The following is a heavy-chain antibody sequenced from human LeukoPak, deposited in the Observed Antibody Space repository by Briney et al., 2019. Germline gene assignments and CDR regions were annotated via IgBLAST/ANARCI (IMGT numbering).Heavy chain of an antibody. V-gene: IGHV3-48*01. CDR1: GFTFSSFS. Sequence: GGSLRLSCAASGFTFSSFSMDWVRQAPGKGLEWVSCISNSSTIYYTDSVKGRFTISRDNAKNSLYLQMNSLRVEDTAIYYCARDLVGRGSGAFDIWGQGTMVTVSS. D-gene: IGHD2-15*01. CDR3: ARDLVGRGSGAFDI. CDR2: ISNSSTI. J-gene: IGHJ3*02.